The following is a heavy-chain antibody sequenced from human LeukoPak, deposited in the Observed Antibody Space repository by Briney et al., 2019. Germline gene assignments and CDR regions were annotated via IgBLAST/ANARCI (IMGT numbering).Heavy chain of an antibody. J-gene: IGHJ5*02. V-gene: IGHV3-9*03. Sequence: GGSLRLSCAASGFTFSSYAMSWVRQAPGKGLEWVSGISWNSGTIGYADSVKGRFTISRGNAKNSLYLQMNSLRDDDMALYYCARGNSGSYSQDWFDPWGQGTLVTVSS. D-gene: IGHD1-26*01. CDR1: GFTFSSYA. CDR2: ISWNSGTI. CDR3: ARGNSGSYSQDWFDP.